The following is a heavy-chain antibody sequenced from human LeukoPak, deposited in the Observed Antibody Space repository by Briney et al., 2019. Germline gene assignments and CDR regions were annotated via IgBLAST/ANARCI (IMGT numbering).Heavy chain of an antibody. J-gene: IGHJ4*02. CDR3: ARVKGNSGDYVDFDY. D-gene: IGHD4-17*01. CDR1: GFTFSSYA. CDR2: ISYDGSNK. Sequence: PGRSLRLSCAASGFTFSSYAMHWVRQAPGKGLEWVAVISYDGSNKYYADSVKGRFTISRDNAKNTLYLQMNSLRAEDTAVYYCARVKGNSGDYVDFDYWGQGTLVPVSS. V-gene: IGHV3-30-3*01.